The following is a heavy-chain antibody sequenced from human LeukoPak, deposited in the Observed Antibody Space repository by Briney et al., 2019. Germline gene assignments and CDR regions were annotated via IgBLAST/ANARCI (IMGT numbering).Heavy chain of an antibody. V-gene: IGHV4-34*01. CDR1: GGSFSGYY. CDR2: INHSATT. D-gene: IGHD2-21*02. J-gene: IGHJ4*02. Sequence: PSETLSLTCAVYGGSFSGYYWNWIRQPPGKGLEWIGEINHSATTNYNPSLKSRVTISVDTSKSQFSLNLSSVTAADAAVYYCARSTTAYCDKVSLSHWGQGTLVTVSS. CDR3: ARSTTAYCDKVSLSH.